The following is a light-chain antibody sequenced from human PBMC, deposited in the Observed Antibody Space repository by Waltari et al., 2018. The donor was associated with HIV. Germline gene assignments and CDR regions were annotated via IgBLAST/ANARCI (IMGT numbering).Light chain of an antibody. J-gene: IGLJ3*02. CDR3: CSYTASDTWG. CDR2: DVS. CDR1: GKDLHPYDY. Sequence: QSALTPPAPPSGSPGQSVTVSCSGSGKDLHPYDYVSWFQPHPDKAPQLIIFDVSKRPTGISDRFSASKSGNTAPLTISGLQPEDGADYFCCSYTASDTWGFGGGTKVTV. V-gene: IGLV2-14*03.